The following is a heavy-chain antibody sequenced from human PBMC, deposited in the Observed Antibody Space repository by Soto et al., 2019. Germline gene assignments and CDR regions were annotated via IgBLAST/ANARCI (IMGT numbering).Heavy chain of an antibody. D-gene: IGHD6-19*01. V-gene: IGHV4-39*01. Sequence: WGTLSLTCRVSVVSINSISYFWGFFRQPPGKWLEWIGSIYYSGSTYYNPSLRSRVTISFDTSKNQFYLKLSSVTAADTAVFYCARHYRSGSSKSLDPWGQGTLLTVSS. J-gene: IGHJ5*02. CDR2: IYYSGST. CDR3: ARHYRSGSSKSLDP. CDR1: VVSINSISYF.